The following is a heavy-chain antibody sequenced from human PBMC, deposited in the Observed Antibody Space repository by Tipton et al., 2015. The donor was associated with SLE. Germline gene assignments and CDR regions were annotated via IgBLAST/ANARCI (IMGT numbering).Heavy chain of an antibody. J-gene: IGHJ4*02. CDR2: IKQDGSEK. Sequence: SLRLSCVPSGFTFSSYWMTWVRQAPGKGLEWVANIKQDGSEKYYVDSVKGRFTISRDNAKNSLYLQMNSLRAEDTAVYFCAKSGSSQSDYWGQGTLVTVS. CDR3: AKSGSSQSDY. CDR1: GFTFSSYW. D-gene: IGHD5-12*01. V-gene: IGHV3-7*01.